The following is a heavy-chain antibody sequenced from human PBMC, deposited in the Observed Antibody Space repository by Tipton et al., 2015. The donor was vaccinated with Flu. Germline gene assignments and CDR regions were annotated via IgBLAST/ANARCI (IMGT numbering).Heavy chain of an antibody. D-gene: IGHD4-11*01. CDR1: GYSIGSGYY. CDR2: ISRGGSA. J-gene: IGHJ5*02. V-gene: IGHV4-38-2*01. Sequence: TLSLTCSVSGYSIGSGYYWGWIRQPPGKGLEWIGHISRGGSAYYNSSLQSRVTISVDSSRNRFSLKVKSVTAADTATYYCARRDYSNYVSEPKNWFDHWGQRTLVSVSS. CDR3: ARRDYSNYVSEPKNWFDH.